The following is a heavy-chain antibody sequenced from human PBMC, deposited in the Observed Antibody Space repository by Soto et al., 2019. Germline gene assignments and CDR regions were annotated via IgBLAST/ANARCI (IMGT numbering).Heavy chain of an antibody. CDR2: IYYSGST. V-gene: IGHV4-39*01. J-gene: IGHJ6*02. D-gene: IGHD3-10*01. CDR1: GGSISSSSYY. Sequence: SETLSLTCTVSGGSISSSSYYWGWIRQPPGKGLEWIGSIYYSGSTYYNPSLKSRVTISVDTSKNQFSLKLSSVTAADTAVYYCARRYYGSGSYYPLPYYYYYGMDVWGQGTTVTVYS. CDR3: ARRYYGSGSYYPLPYYYYYGMDV.